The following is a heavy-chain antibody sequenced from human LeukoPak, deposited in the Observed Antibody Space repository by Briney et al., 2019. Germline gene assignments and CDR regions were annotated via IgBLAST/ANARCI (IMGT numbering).Heavy chain of an antibody. CDR3: AKQSEYSSSSWFDP. J-gene: IGHJ5*02. V-gene: IGHV3-23*01. CDR1: GFTFSSYA. D-gene: IGHD6-6*01. CDR2: ISGSGGST. Sequence: GGSLRLSCATSGFTFSSYAMSWVRQAPGKGLEWVSAISGSGGSTYYADSVKGRFTISRDNSKNTPYLQMNSLRAEDTAVYYCAKQSEYSSSSWFDPWGQGTLVTVSS.